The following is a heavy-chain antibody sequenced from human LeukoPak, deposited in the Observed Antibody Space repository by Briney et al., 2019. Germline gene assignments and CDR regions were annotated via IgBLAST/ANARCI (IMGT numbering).Heavy chain of an antibody. Sequence: ASVKVSCKASGYTFTGFHMHWVRQAPGQGLEWMGWINPNSGGTNYAQKFRGRVTMTRDTSISTVYMELSRLRSDDTAVYCCARDRLRLGYERTNWFDPWGQGTLVTVSS. J-gene: IGHJ5*02. CDR3: ARDRLRLGYERTNWFDP. CDR2: INPNSGGT. CDR1: GYTFTGFH. V-gene: IGHV1-2*02. D-gene: IGHD2-15*01.